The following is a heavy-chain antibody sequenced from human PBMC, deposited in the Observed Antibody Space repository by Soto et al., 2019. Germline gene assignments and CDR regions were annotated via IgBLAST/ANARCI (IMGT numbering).Heavy chain of an antibody. CDR2: ISHDGSYK. D-gene: IGHD1-26*01. J-gene: IGHJ3*02. CDR1: GFSFTTYV. Sequence: QVQLVESGGGVVQPGRSLRLSCAASGFSFTTYVMHWVRQAPGKGLEWVAVISHDGSYKYYGDAVKGRFTISRDTSKNAVYLEMNSLRPEDTAVYYCAKGLLAIVGTTLTGDAFNIWGQGTMVTVSS. CDR3: AKGLLAIVGTTLTGDAFNI. V-gene: IGHV3-30*18.